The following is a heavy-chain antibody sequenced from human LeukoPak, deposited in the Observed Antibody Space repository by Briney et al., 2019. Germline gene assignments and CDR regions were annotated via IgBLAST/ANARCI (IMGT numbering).Heavy chain of an antibody. CDR2: INHNGNVN. Sequence: GGSLRLSCAASGLIFSGYAMSWVRQAPGKGLEWVASINHNGNVNYYVDSVKGRFTISRDNAKNSLYLQMSNLRAEDTAVYFCARGGGLDVWGQGATVTVSS. CDR1: GLIFSGYA. J-gene: IGHJ6*02. D-gene: IGHD3-16*01. V-gene: IGHV3-7*03. CDR3: ARGGGLDV.